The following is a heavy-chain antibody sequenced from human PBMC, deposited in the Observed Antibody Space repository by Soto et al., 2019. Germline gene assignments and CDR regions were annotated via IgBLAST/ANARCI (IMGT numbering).Heavy chain of an antibody. D-gene: IGHD3-3*01. Sequence: QVQLVQSGAEVKKPGPSVKVSCKASGGTFSSYAISWVRQAPGQGLEWMGGIIPIFGTANYAQKFHGRVTITAGESTGPAYMELSSLGSEYTAVYCCARTRFLAWLLYRGNAYSWFVPCGQGSLVTVTS. CDR3: ARTRFLAWLLYRGNAYSWFVP. V-gene: IGHV1-69*01. CDR2: IIPIFGTA. J-gene: IGHJ5*02. CDR1: GGTFSSYA.